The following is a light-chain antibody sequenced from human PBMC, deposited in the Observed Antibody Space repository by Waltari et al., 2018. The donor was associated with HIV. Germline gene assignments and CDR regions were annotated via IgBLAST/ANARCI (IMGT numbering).Light chain of an antibody. CDR2: DDT. J-gene: IGLJ2*01. V-gene: IGLV3-21*02. CDR3: QVWDRSSEHVV. CDR1: NIGSKS. Sequence: SYVLTQSPSVSVAPGQTARITCGGKNIGSKSVHWYQQKPGQAPVLVVYDDTDRPSGIPERISGANSGNTATLTISRVEAGDEADYYCQVWDRSSEHVVFGGGTKLTVL.